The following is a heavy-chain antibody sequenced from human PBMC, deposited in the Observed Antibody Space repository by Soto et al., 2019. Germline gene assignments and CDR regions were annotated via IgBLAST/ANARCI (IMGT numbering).Heavy chain of an antibody. CDR3: ARVPAP. Sequence: SETLSLTCTVSGGSISSTTYYWGWIRQPPGKGLEWIGSIYYSGSTHYSPSLESRVTISVDTSKNQFSLKLSSVTAADTAVYYCARVPAPWGQGTLVTVSS. V-gene: IGHV4-39*07. CDR1: GGSISSTTYY. J-gene: IGHJ4*02. CDR2: IYYSGST.